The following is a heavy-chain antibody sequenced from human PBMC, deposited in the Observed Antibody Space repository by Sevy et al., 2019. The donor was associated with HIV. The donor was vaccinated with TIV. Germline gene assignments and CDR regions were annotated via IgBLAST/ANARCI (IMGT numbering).Heavy chain of an antibody. V-gene: IGHV3-23*01. CDR1: GFTFSKYS. CDR2: LSFGCGEI. CDR3: AREGCTKPHEN. D-gene: IGHD2-8*01. Sequence: GGSLRLSCAASGFTFSKYSMSWVRQPPGKGLEWVSTLSFGCGEINHADSVKGRFTISRDNSKNSLYLQMNNLRAEATAVYYCAREGCTKPHENWGQGKLVTVSS. J-gene: IGHJ4*02.